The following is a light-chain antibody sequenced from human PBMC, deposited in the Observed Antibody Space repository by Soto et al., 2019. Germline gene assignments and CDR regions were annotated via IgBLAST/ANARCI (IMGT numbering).Light chain of an antibody. V-gene: IGKV3-11*01. CDR2: DAS. CDR1: QNVSSY. J-gene: IGKJ4*01. CDR3: QQRSNWPRLT. Sequence: EIVLTQSPATLSFSPGEIATLSCRASQNVSSYLAWYQQKPGQAPRLLIYDASNRAIGIPARFSGSGSGTDFTLTISSLQPEDFAVYFCQQRSNWPRLTFGGGTKVDIK.